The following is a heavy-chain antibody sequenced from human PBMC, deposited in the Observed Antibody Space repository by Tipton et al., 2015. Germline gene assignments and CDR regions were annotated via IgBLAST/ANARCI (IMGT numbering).Heavy chain of an antibody. J-gene: IGHJ5*01. V-gene: IGHV4-61*05. D-gene: IGHD3-10*01. CDR3: ARDGGRITMVRGAARRFDS. CDR2: MSYSGST. Sequence: LRLSCTVSGGSISSSRFYWGWIRQPPGKGLEWIGYMSYSGSTNYNPSLKSRVNISIDRSKNQFALNLSSVTAADTAIYYCARDGGRITMVRGAARRFDSWGQGILVTVSS. CDR1: GGSISSSRFY.